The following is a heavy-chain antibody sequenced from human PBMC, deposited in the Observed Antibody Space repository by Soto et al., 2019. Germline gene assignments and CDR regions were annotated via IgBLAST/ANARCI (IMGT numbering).Heavy chain of an antibody. CDR3: ARHGKDIVVVVAATSYFDY. J-gene: IGHJ4*02. CDR2: IKQDGSEK. V-gene: IGHV3-7*01. Sequence: EVQLVESGGGLVQPGGSLRLSCAASGFTFSSYWMSWVRQAPGKGLEWVANIKQDGSEKYYVDPVKGRFTISRDNAKNSLYLQMNSLRAEDTAVYYCARHGKDIVVVVAATSYFDYWGQGTLVTVSS. D-gene: IGHD2-15*01. CDR1: GFTFSSYW.